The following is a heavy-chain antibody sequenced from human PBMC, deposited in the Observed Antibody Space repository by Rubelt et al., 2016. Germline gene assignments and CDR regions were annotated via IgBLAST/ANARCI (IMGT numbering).Heavy chain of an antibody. Sequence: EVQLLESGGGLVQPGGSLRLSCAASGFTFTSYALTWVRQAPGKGLEWVSGISRSGDTTYYADSVKGRLTMSRDNSKNTLYLQMDSLRFEDTAVFYCAKGSGQTSGPIYWGQGTLVTVSS. CDR3: AKGSGQTSGPIY. CDR1: GFTFTSYA. CDR2: ISRSGDTT. J-gene: IGHJ4*02. D-gene: IGHD3-3*01. V-gene: IGHV3-23*01.